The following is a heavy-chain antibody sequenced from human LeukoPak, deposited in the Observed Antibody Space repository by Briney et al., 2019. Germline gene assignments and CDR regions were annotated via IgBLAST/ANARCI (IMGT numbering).Heavy chain of an antibody. V-gene: IGHV4-39*07. CDR2: IYYSGST. CDR1: GGSISSSSYY. CDR3: ASSDREVRGVIPKPFDY. J-gene: IGHJ4*02. Sequence: SETLSLTCTVSGGSISSSSYYWGWIRQPPGKGLEWIGSIYYSGSTYYNPSLKSRVTISVDTSKNQFSLKLSSVTAADTAVYYCASSDREVRGVIPKPFDYWGQGTLVTVSS. D-gene: IGHD3-10*01.